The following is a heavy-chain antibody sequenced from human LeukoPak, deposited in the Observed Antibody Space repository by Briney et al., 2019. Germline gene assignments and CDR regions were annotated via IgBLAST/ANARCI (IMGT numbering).Heavy chain of an antibody. Sequence: PGGSLRLSCTASGFTFSNYAMHWVRQAPGKGLEWVAVISYDGSNKYYADSVKGRFTISRDNSKNTLYLQMNSLRAEDTAVYYCAKDSQWLGSGDYFDYWGQGTLVTVSS. CDR2: ISYDGSNK. CDR3: AKDSQWLGSGDYFDY. V-gene: IGHV3-30*04. CDR1: GFTFSNYA. J-gene: IGHJ4*02. D-gene: IGHD6-19*01.